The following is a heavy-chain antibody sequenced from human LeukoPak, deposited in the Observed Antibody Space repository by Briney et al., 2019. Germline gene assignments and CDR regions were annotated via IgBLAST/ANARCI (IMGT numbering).Heavy chain of an antibody. CDR3: ARIGPGRDGSNSFDQ. CDR1: GLTFSSYG. J-gene: IGHJ4*02. Sequence: GGSLRLSCAASGLTFSSYGMTWVRQAPGKGLEYVSSINYNGVYIFSADSVKGRFTISRDNAKNSLYLEMHSLRVEDTAFYYCARIGPGRDGSNSFDQWGQGTLVIVSP. CDR2: INYNGVYI. V-gene: IGHV3-21*01. D-gene: IGHD5-24*01.